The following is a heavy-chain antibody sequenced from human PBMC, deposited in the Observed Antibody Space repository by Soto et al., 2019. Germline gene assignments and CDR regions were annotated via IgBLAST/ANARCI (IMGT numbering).Heavy chain of an antibody. D-gene: IGHD6-13*01. V-gene: IGHV3-23*01. Sequence: GGSPRLSCAASGFTFSSYAMSWVRQAPGKGLEWVSAISGSGGSTYYADSVKGRFTISRDNSENTLHLQMSSLRAEDTAVYYCVKGLPYSSNWDERAFGICGQGTMVTVS. CDR3: VKGLPYSSNWDERAFGI. J-gene: IGHJ3*02. CDR2: ISGSGGST. CDR1: GFTFSSYA.